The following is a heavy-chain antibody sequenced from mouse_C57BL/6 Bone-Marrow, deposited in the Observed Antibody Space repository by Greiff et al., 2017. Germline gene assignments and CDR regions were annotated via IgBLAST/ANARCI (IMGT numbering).Heavy chain of an antibody. CDR1: GYTFTSYW. Sequence: QVQLQQPGAELVKPGASVKLSCKASGYTFTSYWLHWVKQRPGQGLEWIGMIHPNSGSTNYNEKFKSKATLTVDKSSSTAYMQLSSLTSEDSAVDYGAPYYRNYPWFAYWGQGTLVTGSA. CDR2: IHPNSGST. V-gene: IGHV1-64*01. CDR3: APYYRNYPWFAY. D-gene: IGHD2-5*01. J-gene: IGHJ3*01.